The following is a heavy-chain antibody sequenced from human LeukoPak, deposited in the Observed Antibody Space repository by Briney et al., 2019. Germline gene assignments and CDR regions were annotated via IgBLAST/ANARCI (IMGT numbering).Heavy chain of an antibody. Sequence: GGSLRLSCAASGFTFSSYAMSWVRQAPGKGLEWVSAISGSGGSTYYADSVKGRFTISRDNSKNTLYLQMNSLRAEDTAVYYCAKADRYSSSWYVFQHWGQGTLVTVSS. D-gene: IGHD6-13*01. CDR2: ISGSGGST. J-gene: IGHJ1*01. V-gene: IGHV3-23*01. CDR3: AKADRYSSSWYVFQH. CDR1: GFTFSSYA.